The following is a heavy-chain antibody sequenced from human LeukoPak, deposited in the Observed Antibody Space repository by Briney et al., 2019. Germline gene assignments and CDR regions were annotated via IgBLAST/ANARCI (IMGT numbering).Heavy chain of an antibody. V-gene: IGHV4-59*08. D-gene: IGHD6-13*01. Sequence: SETLSLTCTVSGGSISSYYWSWIRQPPGKGLEWIGYIYYSGSTNYNPSLKSRVTISVDTSKNQFSLTLSSVTAADTAVYYCARLKGIAAAGTSVVKYYYYYGMDVWGQGTTVTVSS. J-gene: IGHJ6*02. CDR2: IYYSGST. CDR1: GGSISSYY. CDR3: ARLKGIAAAGTSVVKYYYYYGMDV.